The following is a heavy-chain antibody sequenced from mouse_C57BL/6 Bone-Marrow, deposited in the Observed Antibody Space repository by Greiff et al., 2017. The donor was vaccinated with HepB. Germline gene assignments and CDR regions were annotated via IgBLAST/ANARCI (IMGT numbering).Heavy chain of an antibody. CDR3: ARHRDIRWDWYFDV. CDR2: INSDGGST. CDR1: EYEFPSHD. D-gene: IGHD1-3*01. Sequence: DVKLVESGGGLVQPGESLKLSCESNEYEFPSHDMSWVRKTPEKRLELVAAINSDGGSTYYPDTMERRFIISRDNTKKTLYLQMSSLRSEDTALYYCARHRDIRWDWYFDVWGTGTTVTVSS. J-gene: IGHJ1*03. V-gene: IGHV5-2*01.